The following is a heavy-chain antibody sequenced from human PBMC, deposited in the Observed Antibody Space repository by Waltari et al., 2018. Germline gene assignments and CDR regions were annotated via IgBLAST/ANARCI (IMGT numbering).Heavy chain of an antibody. CDR3: AREDIVATKVFDD. V-gene: IGHV1-2*02. CDR1: GYTFTAYY. CDR2: INSNNGDR. D-gene: IGHD5-12*01. Sequence: QVQLVQSGAEVKKPGASVKVSCKTSGYTFTAYYMHWVRQAPGQGLEWMGRINSNNGDRDYAQKFRGRVTTTRETSLTTVYMEMNRLTSDDTAVYYCAREDIVATKVFDDWGHGTLVTVSS. J-gene: IGHJ4*01.